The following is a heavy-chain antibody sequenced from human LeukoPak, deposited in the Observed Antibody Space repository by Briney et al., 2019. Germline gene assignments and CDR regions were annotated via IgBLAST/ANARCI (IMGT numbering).Heavy chain of an antibody. CDR2: ISSSGSTI. V-gene: IGHV3-11*01. CDR1: GGSISSYY. J-gene: IGHJ3*02. CDR3: ARSDAFDI. Sequence: LSLTCTVSGGSISSYYWSWIRQAPGKGLEWVSYISSSGSTIYYADSVKGRFTISRDNAKNSLYLQMNSLRAEDTAVYYCARSDAFDIWGQGTMVTVSS.